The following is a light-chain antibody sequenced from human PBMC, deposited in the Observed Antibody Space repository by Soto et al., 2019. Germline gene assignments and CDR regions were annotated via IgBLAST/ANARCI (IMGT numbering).Light chain of an antibody. J-gene: IGKJ2*01. V-gene: IGKV4-1*01. CDR1: QSVFHNSNNKKS. Sequence: DMVLTQSPYSLPVSLGERATINCKSSQSVFHNSNNKKSLACYQQXXGQPPNWVMYWASSRESGVPDRFGGSGSGTDFTLTISSLQAEDVAVYYCQQYNNWPRTFGQGT. CDR3: QQYNNWPRT. CDR2: WAS.